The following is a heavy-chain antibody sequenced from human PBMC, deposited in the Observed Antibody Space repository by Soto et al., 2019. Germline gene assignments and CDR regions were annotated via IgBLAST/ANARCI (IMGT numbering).Heavy chain of an antibody. D-gene: IGHD3-10*01. CDR3: ARNMVRGVWYWFDP. J-gene: IGHJ5*02. V-gene: IGHV3-33*01. CDR2: IWYDGNNK. CDR1: GFTFSSYG. Sequence: GGSLRLSCVASGFTFSSYGMHWVRQAPGKGLEWVAIIWYDGNNKYYADSVKGRFTVSRDNSKNTLYLQMNSLRAEDTAVYYCARNMVRGVWYWFDPWGQGTLVTVSS.